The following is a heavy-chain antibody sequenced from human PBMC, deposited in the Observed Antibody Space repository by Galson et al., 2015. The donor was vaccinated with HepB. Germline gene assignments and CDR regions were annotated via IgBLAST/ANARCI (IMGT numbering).Heavy chain of an antibody. CDR3: ARGPPHWELAPGDY. V-gene: IGHV1-18*01. D-gene: IGHD1-7*01. CDR2: ISAYNGDT. J-gene: IGHJ4*02. Sequence: SVKVSCKASGYTFTTYGISWVRQAPGQGLEWMGWISAYNGDTNYAHKVQGRVTMTTDRSTNTAHMELSSLRSDDTAVYYCARGPPHWELAPGDYWGQGTRVTVSS. CDR1: GYTFTTYG.